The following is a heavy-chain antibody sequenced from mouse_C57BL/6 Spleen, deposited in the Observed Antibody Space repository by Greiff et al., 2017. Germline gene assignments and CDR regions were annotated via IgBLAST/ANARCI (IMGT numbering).Heavy chain of an antibody. CDR3: ARGSNYYYAIDY. CDR1: GFNIKDSY. CDR2: IDPEDGET. J-gene: IGHJ4*01. Sequence: VQLQQSGAELVKPGASVKLSCTASGFNIKDSYMHWVKQRTEQGLEWIGRIDPEDGETEYAPKFQGKATITAATSSNTAYLHRSSLTSDDTAVYYCARGSNYYYAIDYWGQGTSVTVSS. D-gene: IGHD2-5*01. V-gene: IGHV14-2*01.